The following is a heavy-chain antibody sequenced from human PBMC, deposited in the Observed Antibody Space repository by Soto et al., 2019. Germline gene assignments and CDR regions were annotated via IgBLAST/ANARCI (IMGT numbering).Heavy chain of an antibody. CDR1: GFTFSNAW. D-gene: IGHD3-16*01. CDR3: TTDWGIMITFGGVTLFDY. V-gene: IGHV3-15*01. CDR2: IKSKTDGGTT. J-gene: IGHJ4*02. Sequence: EVQLVESGGGLVKPGGSLRLSCAASGFTFSNAWMSWVRQAPGKGLEWVGRIKSKTDGGTTDYAAPVKGRFTISRDDSKNTLYLQMNSLKTEDTAVYYCTTDWGIMITFGGVTLFDYWGQGTLVTVSS.